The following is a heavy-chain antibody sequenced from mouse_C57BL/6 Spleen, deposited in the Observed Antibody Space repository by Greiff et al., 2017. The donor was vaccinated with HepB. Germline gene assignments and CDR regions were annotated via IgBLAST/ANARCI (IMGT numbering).Heavy chain of an antibody. V-gene: IGHV1-54*01. CDR2: INPGSGGT. Sequence: VQLQQSGAELVRPGTSVKVSCKASGYAFTNYLIEWVKQRPGQGLEWIGVINPGSGGTNYNEKFKGKATLTADKSSSTAYMQLSSLTSEDSAVYFCADSSGYEGFAYWGQGTLVTVSA. D-gene: IGHD3-2*02. J-gene: IGHJ3*01. CDR1: GYAFTNYL. CDR3: ADSSGYEGFAY.